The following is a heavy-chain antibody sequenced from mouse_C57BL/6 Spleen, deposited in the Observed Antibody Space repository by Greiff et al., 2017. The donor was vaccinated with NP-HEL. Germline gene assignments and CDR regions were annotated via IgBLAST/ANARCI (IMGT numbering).Heavy chain of an antibody. CDR1: GYTFTDYE. Sequence: QVQLKESGAELVRPGASVTLSCKASGYTFTDYEMHWVKQTPVHGLEWIGAIDPETGGTAYNQKFKGKAILTADKSSSTAYMELRSLTSEDSAVYYCTRLSSNYGDYWGQGTSVTVSS. V-gene: IGHV1-15*01. D-gene: IGHD2-5*01. J-gene: IGHJ4*01. CDR2: IDPETGGT. CDR3: TRLSSNYGDY.